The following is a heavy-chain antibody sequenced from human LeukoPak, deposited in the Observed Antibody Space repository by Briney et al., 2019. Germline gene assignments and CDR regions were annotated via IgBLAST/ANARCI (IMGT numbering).Heavy chain of an antibody. V-gene: IGHV1-18*01. D-gene: IGHD4-23*01. CDR2: ISTYNGNT. J-gene: IGHJ4*02. CDR3: ARRLWYGGNSHSDY. CDR1: GYTFTSYG. Sequence: GASVKASCKASGYTFTSYGIIWVRQAPGQGLEWMGWISTYNGNTNYAQKLQGRVTMTTDTSTSTAYMELRSLRSDDTAVYYCARRLWYGGNSHSDYWGQGTLVTVSS.